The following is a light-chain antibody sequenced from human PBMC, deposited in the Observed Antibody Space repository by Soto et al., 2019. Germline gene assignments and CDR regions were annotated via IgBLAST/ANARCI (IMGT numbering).Light chain of an antibody. Sequence: DILMTQSPSALSASVGDVVTITCRTSQTISSYLNWYQQKPGKAPELLIHDASRLQSGVPSRCSGSGFGTDFTRTTTSLQPEDFATYDCQQSYSSRWTGGQGTKVESK. CDR1: QTISSY. J-gene: IGKJ1*01. V-gene: IGKV1-39*01. CDR3: QQSYSSRWT. CDR2: DAS.